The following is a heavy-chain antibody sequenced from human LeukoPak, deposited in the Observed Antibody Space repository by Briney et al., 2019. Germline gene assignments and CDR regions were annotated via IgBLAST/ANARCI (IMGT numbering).Heavy chain of an antibody. CDR2: ISGSGRSP. Sequence: SGGSLRLSCEASGFTFSSYGMSWVRQAPGQGLEWVSGISGSGRSPYYADSVKGRFTISRDNSKNTLYLQMNSLRAEDTAIYYCAKDYHYGGNSFFDPWGQGTLVTLSS. CDR3: AKDYHYGGNSFFDP. V-gene: IGHV3-23*01. J-gene: IGHJ5*02. CDR1: GFTFSSYG. D-gene: IGHD4-23*01.